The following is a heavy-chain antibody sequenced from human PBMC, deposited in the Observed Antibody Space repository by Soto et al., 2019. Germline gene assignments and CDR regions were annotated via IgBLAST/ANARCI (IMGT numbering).Heavy chain of an antibody. V-gene: IGHV3-48*02. D-gene: IGHD3-22*01. J-gene: IGHJ4*02. CDR2: ITSSSSPI. Sequence: HPGGSLRLSCAASGFTFSRYSMEWVRQAPGKGLEWVSFITSSSSPIYYADSVKGRFTISRDNAKNSLFLQMNSLRDEDTAVYYCARTNDYDKSGYWHPFDYWGQGTLVTVSS. CDR3: ARTNDYDKSGYWHPFDY. CDR1: GFTFSRYS.